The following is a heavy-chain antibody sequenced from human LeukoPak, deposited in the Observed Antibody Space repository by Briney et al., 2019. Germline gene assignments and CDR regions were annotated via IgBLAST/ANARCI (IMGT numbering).Heavy chain of an antibody. J-gene: IGHJ4*02. Sequence: GASVRVSCKASGYTFTSYYMHWVRQAPGQGLEWMGIINPSGGSTSYAQKFQGRVTMTRDTSTSTVYMELRSLRFDDTAVYYCARDGFGPIDLWGQGTLVTVSS. V-gene: IGHV1-46*01. D-gene: IGHD3-10*01. CDR2: INPSGGST. CDR3: ARDGFGPIDL. CDR1: GYTFTSYY.